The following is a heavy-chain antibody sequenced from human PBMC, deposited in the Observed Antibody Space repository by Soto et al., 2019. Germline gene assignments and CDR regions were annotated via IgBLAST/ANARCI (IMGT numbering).Heavy chain of an antibody. V-gene: IGHV4-59*01. J-gene: IGHJ6*02. CDR1: GGSISSYY. D-gene: IGHD3-9*01. CDR2: IYYSGST. Sequence: QVQLQESGPGLVKPSETLSLTCTVSGGSISSYYWSWIRQPPGKGLEWIGYIYYSGSTNYNPSLKSRVTISVDTSKNQFSLKLSSVTAADTAVYYCARDLRYFDWTQRQYGMDVWGQGTTVTVSS. CDR3: ARDLRYFDWTQRQYGMDV.